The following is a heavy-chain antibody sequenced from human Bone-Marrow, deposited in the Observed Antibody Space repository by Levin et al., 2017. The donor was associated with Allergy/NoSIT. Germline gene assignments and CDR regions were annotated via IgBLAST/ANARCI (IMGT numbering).Heavy chain of an antibody. V-gene: IGHV3-7*01. Sequence: GGSLRLSCVASGFPYSSYWMTWVRQAPGKGLEWVANINRDGSEKYYVDSVKGRFTMSRDNAKNSLYLQMDSLRPEDTAVYYCARARNSGLSQCVDSWGQGILVTVSS. CDR2: INRDGSEK. D-gene: IGHD6-19*01. J-gene: IGHJ4*02. CDR1: GFPYSSYW. CDR3: ARARNSGLSQCVDS.